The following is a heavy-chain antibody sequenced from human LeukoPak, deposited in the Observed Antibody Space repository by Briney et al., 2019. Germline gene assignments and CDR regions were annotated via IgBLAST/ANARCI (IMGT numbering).Heavy chain of an antibody. Sequence: PGGSLRLSCAASGFTFSSYEMNWVRQAPGKGLEWVSYISSSGSTIYYADSVKGRFTISRDNAKNSLYLQMNSLRAEDTAVYYCAMSPSLFAGGYKEYYFDYWGQGTLVTVSS. D-gene: IGHD5-24*01. CDR3: AMSPSLFAGGYKEYYFDY. CDR2: ISSSGSTI. CDR1: GFTFSSYE. J-gene: IGHJ4*02. V-gene: IGHV3-48*03.